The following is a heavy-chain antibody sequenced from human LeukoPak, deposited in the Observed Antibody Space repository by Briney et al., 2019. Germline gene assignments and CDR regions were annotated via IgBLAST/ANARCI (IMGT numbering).Heavy chain of an antibody. CDR2: ISWNSGSI. J-gene: IGHJ4*02. D-gene: IGHD3-22*01. CDR3: AKDARHDSSGYPDY. V-gene: IGHV3-9*03. CDR1: GFTFDDYA. Sequence: GGSLRLSCAASGFTFDDYAMHWVRQAPGKGLEWVSGISWNSGSIGYADSVKGRFTISRDNAKNSLYLQMNSQGAEDMALYYCAKDARHDSSGYPDYWGQGTLVTVSS.